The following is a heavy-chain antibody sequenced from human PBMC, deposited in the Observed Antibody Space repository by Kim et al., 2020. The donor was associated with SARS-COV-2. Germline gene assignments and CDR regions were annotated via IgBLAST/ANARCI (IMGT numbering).Heavy chain of an antibody. J-gene: IGHJ6*02. V-gene: IGHV3-30-3*01. CDR2: ISYDGSNK. D-gene: IGHD3-22*01. Sequence: GGSLRLSCAASGFTFSSYAMHWVRQAPGKGLEWVAVISYDGSNKYYADSVKGRFTISRDNSKNTLYLQMNSLRVEDTAVYYCARDSKKTYYYDSSGYYYPGDYYYYGMDVWGQGTTVTVSS. CDR1: GFTFSSYA. CDR3: ARDSKKTYYYDSSGYYYPGDYYYYGMDV.